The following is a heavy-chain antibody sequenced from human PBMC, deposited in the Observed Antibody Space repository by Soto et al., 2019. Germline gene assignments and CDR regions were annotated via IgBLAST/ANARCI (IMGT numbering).Heavy chain of an antibody. CDR3: AKGLLPSSSYFMDV. Sequence: EVQLLESGGDLVQPGGSLRLSCATSGFIFSNCAMTWVRQAPGKGLEWVSTIRGDGINTYYADSVKGRFTISRDNSENTLFLQMNSLRAEDTAIYFCAKGLLPSSSYFMDVWGNGTTVTVSS. CDR2: IRGDGINT. D-gene: IGHD1-26*01. CDR1: GFIFSNCA. V-gene: IGHV3-23*01. J-gene: IGHJ6*03.